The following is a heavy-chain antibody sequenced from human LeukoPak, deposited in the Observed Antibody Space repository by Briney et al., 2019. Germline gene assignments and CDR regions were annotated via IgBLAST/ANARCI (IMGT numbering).Heavy chain of an antibody. CDR1: GFTFSSYS. Sequence: GGSLRLSCAASGFTFSSYSMNWVRQAPGKGREWVSSISGGSGYIYYADSVKGRFTISRDNAGNSLYLQMNSLRAEDTAVYYCVGGPIAAAGEDYWGQGILVTVSS. CDR3: VGGPIAAAGEDY. D-gene: IGHD6-13*01. V-gene: IGHV3-21*01. CDR2: ISGGSGYI. J-gene: IGHJ4*02.